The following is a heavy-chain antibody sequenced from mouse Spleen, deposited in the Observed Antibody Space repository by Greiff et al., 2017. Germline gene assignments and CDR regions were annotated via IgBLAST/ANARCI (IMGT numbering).Heavy chain of an antibody. CDR2: IDPENGNT. D-gene: IGHD4-1*01. J-gene: IGHJ3*01. CDR3: ASELTGTWFAY. V-gene: IGHV14-1*02. Sequence: EVKLLESGAELVRPGALVKLSCKASGFNIKDYSMHWVKQRPEQGLEWIGWIDPENGNTIYDPKFQGKASITADTSSNTAYLQLSSLTSEDTAVYYCASELTGTWFAYWGQGTLVTVSA. CDR1: GFNIKDYS.